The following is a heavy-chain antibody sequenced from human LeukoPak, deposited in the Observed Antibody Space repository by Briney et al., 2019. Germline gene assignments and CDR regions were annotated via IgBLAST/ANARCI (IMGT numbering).Heavy chain of an antibody. CDR2: IYYSGST. D-gene: IGHD6-13*01. Sequence: SETLSLTCTVSGGSISSSSYYWGWIRQPPGKGLEWIGSIYYSGSTYYNPSLKSRVTISVDTSKNQFSLKLSSVTAADTAVYYCARELIAAVGTRPRGWFDPWGQGTLVTVSS. V-gene: IGHV4-39*07. CDR3: ARELIAAVGTRPRGWFDP. CDR1: GGSISSSSYY. J-gene: IGHJ5*02.